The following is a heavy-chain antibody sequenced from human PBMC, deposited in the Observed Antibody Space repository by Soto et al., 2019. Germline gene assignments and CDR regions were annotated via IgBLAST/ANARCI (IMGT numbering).Heavy chain of an antibody. V-gene: IGHV1-58*01. CDR2: IVVRSGNT. CDR3: AADTSGGWGPPCTI. D-gene: IGHD3-16*01. J-gene: IGHJ3*02. CDR1: GFTFTSSA. Sequence: SVTVSCKASGFTFTSSAVQWVRQARGQRLEWIGWIVVRSGNTNYAQKFQERVTIIRDMSTSTAYMELSSLRSEDTAVYYWAADTSGGWGPPCTIWGQGTMVTVSS.